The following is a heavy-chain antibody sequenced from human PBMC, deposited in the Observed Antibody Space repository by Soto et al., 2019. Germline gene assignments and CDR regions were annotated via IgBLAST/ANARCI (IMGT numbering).Heavy chain of an antibody. CDR3: ASPIYNWNYVLVGSSWTRFDY. Sequence: GGSLRLSCAASGFTFSSYAMSWVRQAPGKGLEWVSAISGSGGSTYYADSVKGRFTISRDNSKNTLYLQMNSLRAEDTAVYYCASPIYNWNYVLVGSSWTRFDYWGQGTLVTVSS. D-gene: IGHD1-7*01. J-gene: IGHJ4*02. CDR2: ISGSGGST. V-gene: IGHV3-23*01. CDR1: GFTFSSYA.